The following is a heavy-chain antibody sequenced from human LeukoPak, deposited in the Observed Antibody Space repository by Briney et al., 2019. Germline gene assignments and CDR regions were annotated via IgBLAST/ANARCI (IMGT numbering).Heavy chain of an antibody. Sequence: GGSLRLSCAASGFTFSSYWMSWVRQAPGKGLEWVANIKQDGSEKYYVDSVKGRFTISRDNAKNSLYLQMNSLGAEDTAVYYCVSGYGGKTTWGQGILVTVSS. D-gene: IGHD4-23*01. CDR2: IKQDGSEK. J-gene: IGHJ4*02. CDR3: VSGYGGKTT. V-gene: IGHV3-7*01. CDR1: GFTFSSYW.